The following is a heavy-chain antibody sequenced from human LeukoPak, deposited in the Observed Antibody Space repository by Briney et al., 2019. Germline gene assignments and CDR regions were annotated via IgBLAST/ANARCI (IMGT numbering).Heavy chain of an antibody. V-gene: IGHV4-30-4*01. CDR3: ARQEYSGYDSANWFDP. D-gene: IGHD5-12*01. Sequence: PSQTLSLTCTVSGGSISSGDYYWSWIRQPPGKGLGWIGYIYYSGSTYYNPSLKSRVTISVDTSKNQFSLKLSSVTAADTAVYYCARQEYSGYDSANWFDPWGQGTLVTVSS. CDR2: IYYSGST. CDR1: GGSISSGDYY. J-gene: IGHJ5*02.